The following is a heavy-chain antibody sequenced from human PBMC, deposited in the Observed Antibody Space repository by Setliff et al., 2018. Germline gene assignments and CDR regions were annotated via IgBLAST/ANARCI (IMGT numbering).Heavy chain of an antibody. CDR2: IYHSGST. D-gene: IGHD3-22*01. Sequence: PGGSLRLSCVVSGFSFSRHWMSWVRQAPGKGLEWIGSIYHSGSTYYNPSLKSRVTISVDTSKNQFSLKLSSVTAADTAVYYCARDYYDSSGYYLLAFDIWGQGTMVTVSS. CDR3: ARDYYDSSGYYLLAFDI. CDR1: GFSFSRHW. V-gene: IGHV4-4*02. J-gene: IGHJ3*02.